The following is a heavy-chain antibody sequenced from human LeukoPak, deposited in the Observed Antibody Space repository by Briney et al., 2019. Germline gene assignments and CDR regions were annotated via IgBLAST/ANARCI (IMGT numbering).Heavy chain of an antibody. CDR2: IYYGGTT. Sequence: SQTLSLTCTVSGGSISSGDYYWSWIRQHPGKGLEWIGYIYYGGTTYYNPSLNSRVTISVDTSENQFSLKLSSVTAADTAVYYCARDLLGYGNFDYWGQGTLVTVSS. CDR1: GGSISSGDYY. D-gene: IGHD5-12*01. V-gene: IGHV4-31*03. J-gene: IGHJ4*02. CDR3: ARDLLGYGNFDY.